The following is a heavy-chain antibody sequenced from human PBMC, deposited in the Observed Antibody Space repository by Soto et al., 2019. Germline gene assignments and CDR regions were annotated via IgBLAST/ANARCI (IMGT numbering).Heavy chain of an antibody. Sequence: QLQLQESGPGLVKPSETLSLTCTVSGGSISSSTYYWGWVRQPPGKGLEWIGSMFYSGSTYYNPSFKSRVTIPVDTSKNRFSLKFGSGAAADTAVYYCAXHCGGGRCYSDVYFDYWGQGTLVTVSS. J-gene: IGHJ4*02. CDR1: GGSISSSTYY. D-gene: IGHD2-15*01. CDR2: MFYSGST. CDR3: AXHCGGGRCYSDVYFDY. V-gene: IGHV4-39*01.